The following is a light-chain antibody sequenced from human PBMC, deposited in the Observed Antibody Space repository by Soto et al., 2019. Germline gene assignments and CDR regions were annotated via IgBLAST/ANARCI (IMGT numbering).Light chain of an antibody. CDR3: QQRSSWPRA. CDR2: AAS. V-gene: IGKV3-15*01. Sequence: EIVMTQSPATLSVSPGERATLSCRASQSVSSNLVWYQQKPGQAPRLLIYAASTRATGIPARFSGSGSGTEFTLTISSLQSEDFAVYYCQQRSSWPRAFGQGTKVEFK. CDR1: QSVSSN. J-gene: IGKJ1*01.